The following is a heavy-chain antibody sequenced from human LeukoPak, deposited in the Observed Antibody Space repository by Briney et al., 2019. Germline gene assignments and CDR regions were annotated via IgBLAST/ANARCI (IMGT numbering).Heavy chain of an antibody. CDR3: ARRAVYYDSSGRANWFDP. D-gene: IGHD3-22*01. J-gene: IGHJ5*02. CDR1: GGSFSGYY. CDR2: INHSGST. V-gene: IGHV4-34*01. Sequence: PSETLSLTCAVYGGSFSGYYWGWIRQPPGKGLEWIGEINHSGSTNYNPSLKSRVTISVDTSKNQFSLKLSSVTAADTAVYYCARRAVYYDSSGRANWFDPWGQGTLVTVSS.